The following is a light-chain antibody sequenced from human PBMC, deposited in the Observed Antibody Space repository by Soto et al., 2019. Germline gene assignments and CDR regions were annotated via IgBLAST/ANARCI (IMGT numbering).Light chain of an antibody. V-gene: IGKV3-11*01. Sequence: EIVLTQSPATLSLSPGERATLSCRASQSVSSYLAWYQQKPGQAPRLLIYDASNRATGIPARFSGSGSGTELTLTINDLQSEDFAVYYCQQYERWPPLTFGGGTKVDIK. CDR1: QSVSSY. J-gene: IGKJ4*01. CDR3: QQYERWPPLT. CDR2: DAS.